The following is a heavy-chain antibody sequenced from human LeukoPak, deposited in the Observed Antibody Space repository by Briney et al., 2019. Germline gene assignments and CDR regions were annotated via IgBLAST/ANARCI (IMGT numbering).Heavy chain of an antibody. CDR2: ISGYNGAT. J-gene: IGHJ4*02. D-gene: IGHD1-7*01. CDR1: GYTFTNYG. CDR3: ARSWNSACDY. V-gene: IGHV1-18*01. Sequence: ASVKVCCKASGYTFTNYGIMWVRQAPGQGLEWMGWISGYNGATDYAQKFQGRVTMTTDTSTSTAYMEMRSLRSDDTAVYFCARSWNSACDYWGQGTLVTVSS.